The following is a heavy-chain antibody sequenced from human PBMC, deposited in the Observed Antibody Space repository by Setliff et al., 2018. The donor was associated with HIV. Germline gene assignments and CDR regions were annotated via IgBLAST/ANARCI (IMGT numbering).Heavy chain of an antibody. CDR3: AKVDDGPWDY. CDR2: IDPTGTYT. D-gene: IGHD1-1*01. CDR1: GLTLSTYS. V-gene: IGHV3-23*05. J-gene: IGHJ4*02. Sequence: GGSLRLSCAASGLTLSTYSMSWVRQAPGKGLEWVSAIDPTGTYTYYADAVKGRFTISRDNFRNTLSLQMNSLTAEDSAIYYCAKVDDGPWDYWGRGTLVTVSS.